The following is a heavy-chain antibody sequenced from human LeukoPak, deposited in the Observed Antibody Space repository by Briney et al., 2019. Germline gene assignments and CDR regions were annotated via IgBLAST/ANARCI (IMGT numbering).Heavy chain of an antibody. CDR1: GYTFTGYY. CDR3: ARYSGYDEPFEY. V-gene: IGHV1-2*02. J-gene: IGHJ4*02. CDR2: INPDSGAT. D-gene: IGHD5-12*01. Sequence: ASVKVSCKASGYTFTGYYIHWVRQAPGQGLEWMGWINPDSGATNYAQKFQGRVTMTRDTSVTTAYMELSRLRSDDTAVYYCARYSGYDEPFEYWGQGTLVTVSS.